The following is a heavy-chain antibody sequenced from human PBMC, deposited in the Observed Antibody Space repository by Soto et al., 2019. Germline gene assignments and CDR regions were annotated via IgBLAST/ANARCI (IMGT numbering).Heavy chain of an antibody. J-gene: IGHJ6*02. CDR2: ISGSGGST. CDR3: AKNTHFTPSVYYGMDV. Sequence: EVQLLESGGGLVQPGGSLRLSCAASGFTFSSYAMSWVRQAPGKGLEWVSAISGSGGSTYYADSVKGRFTISRDNSKNTLYLQMNSLRAEDTAVYYCAKNTHFTPSVYYGMDVWGQGTTVTVSS. CDR1: GFTFSSYA. V-gene: IGHV3-23*01.